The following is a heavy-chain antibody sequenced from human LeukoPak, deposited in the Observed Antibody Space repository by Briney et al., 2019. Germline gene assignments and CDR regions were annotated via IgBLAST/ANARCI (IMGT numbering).Heavy chain of an antibody. Sequence: GGSMRLSCAASGFTFSSYSMNCVRQAPGKGLEWVSSISSSSSYIYYADSVKGRFTISRDNAKNSLYLQMNSLRAEDTAVYYCARDLGRIGWELGAFDIWGQGTMVTVSS. V-gene: IGHV3-21*01. CDR3: ARDLGRIGWELGAFDI. CDR2: ISSSSSYI. CDR1: GFTFSSYS. J-gene: IGHJ3*02. D-gene: IGHD1-26*01.